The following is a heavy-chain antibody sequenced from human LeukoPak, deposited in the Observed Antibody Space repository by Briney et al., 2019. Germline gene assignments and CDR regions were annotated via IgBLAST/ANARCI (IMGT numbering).Heavy chain of an antibody. Sequence: PGGSLRLSCAASGFTFSSYGMHWVRQAPGKGLEWVAVISYDGSNKYYADSVKGRFTISRDNSKNTLYLQVNSLRVEDAAVYYCARSFGGSYAYFDYWGQGTLVTVSS. CDR3: ARSFGGSYAYFDY. CDR2: ISYDGSNK. J-gene: IGHJ4*02. CDR1: GFTFSSYG. D-gene: IGHD1-26*01. V-gene: IGHV3-30*03.